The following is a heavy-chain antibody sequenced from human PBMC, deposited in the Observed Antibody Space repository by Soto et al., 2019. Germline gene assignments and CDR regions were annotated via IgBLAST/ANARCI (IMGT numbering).Heavy chain of an antibody. V-gene: IGHV3-66*01. CDR2: IYSDDST. CDR1: GFTVSSNY. D-gene: IGHD6-13*01. CDR3: ARYNAASGTYYFDF. J-gene: IGHJ4*02. Sequence: GGSLRLSCAVSGFTVSSNYMSWVRQAPGKGLEWVSVIYSDDSTYYTDSVKGRFIISRDNSKNTLYLQMNSLRAADTAVYYCARYNAASGTYYFDFWGQGALVTVSS.